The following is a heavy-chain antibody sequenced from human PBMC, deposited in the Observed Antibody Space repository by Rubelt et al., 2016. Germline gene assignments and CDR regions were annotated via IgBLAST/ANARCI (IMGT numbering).Heavy chain of an antibody. Sequence: GKGLEWIGYIYYSGSTNYNPSLKSRVTISVDTSKNQFSLKLSSVTAADTAVYYCARGYCSSTSCYFDYWGQGTLVTDSS. CDR3: ARGYCSSTSCYFDY. CDR2: IYYSGST. D-gene: IGHD2-2*01. J-gene: IGHJ4*02. V-gene: IGHV4-59*12.